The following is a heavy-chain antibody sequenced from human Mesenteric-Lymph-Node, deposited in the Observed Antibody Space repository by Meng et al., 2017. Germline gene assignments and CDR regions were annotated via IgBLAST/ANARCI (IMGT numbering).Heavy chain of an antibody. Sequence: QGQLQESGPGLVKPSQTLSLTCTVSGGSISSGDYYWSWIRQPPGKGLELIGHIYYSGSTSYNPSLKSRVTISVDKSKNQFSLKLSSVTAADTAVYYCARGDSRTVINGGYWYFDLWGRGTLVTVSS. J-gene: IGHJ2*01. CDR3: ARGDSRTVINGGYWYFDL. CDR1: GGSISSGDYY. D-gene: IGHD4-17*01. CDR2: IYYSGST. V-gene: IGHV4-30-4*01.